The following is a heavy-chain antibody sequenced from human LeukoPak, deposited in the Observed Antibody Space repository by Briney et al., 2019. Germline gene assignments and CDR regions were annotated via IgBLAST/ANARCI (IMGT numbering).Heavy chain of an antibody. D-gene: IGHD3-22*01. CDR1: GFTFSNAW. V-gene: IGHV3-15*01. Sequence: GGSLSLSCAASGFTFSNAWMACVREVPGKRLEWLGRIKSKTDGETADYAAPVRGRFFISRDDRKDTLYVEINRLKTDDTGIYYCTIVLRPYRGSGYRNWFDPWGRGTLVTVSS. CDR2: IKSKTDGETA. J-gene: IGHJ5*02. CDR3: TIVLRPYRGSGYRNWFDP.